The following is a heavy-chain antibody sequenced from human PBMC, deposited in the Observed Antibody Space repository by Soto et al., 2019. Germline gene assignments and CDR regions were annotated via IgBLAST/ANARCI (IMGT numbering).Heavy chain of an antibody. CDR1: GGILSNNA. J-gene: IGHJ6*02. Sequence: QVQLVQSGAEVKKPGSSVKVSCETSGGILSNNAISWVRQAPGQGLEWMGGIVPILGTANYALKFKGRVTISADESTNTAYMELSRLRSDDTAVYYCPRAVSNFLGVGMDVWGLGTTVTVS. CDR2: IVPILGTA. CDR3: PRAVSNFLGVGMDV. D-gene: IGHD4-4*01. V-gene: IGHV1-69*01.